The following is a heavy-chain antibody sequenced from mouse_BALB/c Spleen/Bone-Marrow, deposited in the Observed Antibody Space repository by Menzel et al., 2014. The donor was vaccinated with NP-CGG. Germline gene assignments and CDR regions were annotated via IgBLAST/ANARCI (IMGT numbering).Heavy chain of an antibody. D-gene: IGHD1-1*01. CDR3: ARNEDSNYYGSSLYYFDY. CDR1: GFSLSRYS. CDR2: TWGGGST. Sequence: VQLQQSGPGLVAPSQSLSITCTVSGFSLSRYSVHWVRQPPGKGLEWLGMTWGGGSTDYNSALKSRLSISKDNSKSQVFLKMNSLQTDDTAMYYCARNEDSNYYGSSLYYFDYWGQGTTLTVSS. V-gene: IGHV2-6-4*01. J-gene: IGHJ2*01.